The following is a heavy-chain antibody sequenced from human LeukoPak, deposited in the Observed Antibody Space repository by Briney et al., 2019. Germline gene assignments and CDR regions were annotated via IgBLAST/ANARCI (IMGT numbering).Heavy chain of an antibody. V-gene: IGHV1-2*02. J-gene: IGHJ3*02. CDR3: ARFDGGHYDAFDI. D-gene: IGHD2-15*01. CDR2: INPNSGGT. Sequence: GASVKVSCKASGYTFTGYYMHWVRQAPGQGLEWMGWINPNSGGTNYAQKLQGRVTMTTDTSTSTAYMELRSLRSDDTAVYYCARFDGGHYDAFDIWGQGTMVTVSS. CDR1: GYTFTGYY.